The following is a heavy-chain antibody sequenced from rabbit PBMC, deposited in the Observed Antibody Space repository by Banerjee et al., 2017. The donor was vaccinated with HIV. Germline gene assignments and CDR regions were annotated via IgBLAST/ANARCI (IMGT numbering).Heavy chain of an antibody. CDR2: LDPDGGRT. D-gene: IGHD4-1*01. J-gene: IGHJ4*01. CDR3: ARDLAGVIGWNFDL. V-gene: IGHV1S40*01. Sequence: GLEWIAYLDPDGGRTDYASWVNGRFTISRTSSTTVALQMTSLTAADTATYFCARDLAGVIGWNFDLWGQGTLVTVS.